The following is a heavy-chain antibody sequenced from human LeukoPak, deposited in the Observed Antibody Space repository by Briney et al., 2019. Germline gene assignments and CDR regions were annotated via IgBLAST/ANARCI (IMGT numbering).Heavy chain of an antibody. D-gene: IGHD2-2*01. CDR3: AVRVPAAIYY. J-gene: IGHJ4*02. CDR2: ISYDGSNK. Sequence: GGSLRLSCAASGFTFSTYGMHWVRQAPGKGLEWVALISYDGSNKYYADSVKGRFTISRDNSKNTLYLQMNSLRAEDTAVYYCAVRVPAAIYYWGQGTLVTVSS. CDR1: GFTFSTYG. V-gene: IGHV3-30*03.